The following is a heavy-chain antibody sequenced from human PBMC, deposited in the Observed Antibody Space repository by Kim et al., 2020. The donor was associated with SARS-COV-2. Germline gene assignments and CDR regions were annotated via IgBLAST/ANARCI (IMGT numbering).Heavy chain of an antibody. J-gene: IGHJ3*02. V-gene: IGHV2-5*01. CDR3: AHGNDGFEI. Sequence: DDKDYSPYLKGRLTITKDSSKNQVVLRMSNMDPVDTATYYCAHGNDGFEIWGQGTMVTVSS. CDR2: DDK.